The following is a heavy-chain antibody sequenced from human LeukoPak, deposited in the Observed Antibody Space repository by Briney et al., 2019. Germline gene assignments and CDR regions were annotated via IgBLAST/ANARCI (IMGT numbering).Heavy chain of an antibody. CDR1: GFTFSSYE. CDR3: AKGDGTYYYGDSGYYLDY. J-gene: IGHJ4*02. V-gene: IGHV3-48*03. D-gene: IGHD3-22*01. Sequence: GGSLRLSCAASGFTFSSYEIHWVRQAPGKGLEWVSYISTSGSIINYADSVKGRFTISRDNSKNTLYLQMDSLRAEDTAVYYCAKGDGTYYYGDSGYYLDYWGQGTLVTVSS. CDR2: ISTSGSII.